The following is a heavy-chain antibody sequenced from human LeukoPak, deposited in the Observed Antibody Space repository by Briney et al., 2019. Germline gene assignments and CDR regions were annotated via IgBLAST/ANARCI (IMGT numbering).Heavy chain of an antibody. D-gene: IGHD3-10*01. CDR1: EFTFNNNG. CDR2: IRYDGIYK. Sequence: GGSLRLSCAASEFTFNNNGMHWVRQAPGKGLEWVAFIRYDGIYKYYADSVKGRFTIFRDKSKTTLFLQMNSLRADDTAVYYCAKDRLWFGDLSAYFDYWGQGTLVTVSS. V-gene: IGHV3-30*02. J-gene: IGHJ4*02. CDR3: AKDRLWFGDLSAYFDY.